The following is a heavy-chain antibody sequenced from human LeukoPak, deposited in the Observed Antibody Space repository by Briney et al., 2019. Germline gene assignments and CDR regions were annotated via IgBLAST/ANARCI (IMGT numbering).Heavy chain of an antibody. V-gene: IGHV4-39*07. CDR2: IYYSGST. Sequence: PSESLSLTCIVSGGSISSSSYYWGWIRQPPGKGLEWFGSIYYSGSTYYNPSLKRRVTVTVDTSKNQFSLKLSSVTAAYKAVNYCASQLMVYAISESGYMDVWGKGTTVTVSS. CDR3: ASQLMVYAISESGYMDV. J-gene: IGHJ6*03. D-gene: IGHD2-8*01. CDR1: GGSISSSSYY.